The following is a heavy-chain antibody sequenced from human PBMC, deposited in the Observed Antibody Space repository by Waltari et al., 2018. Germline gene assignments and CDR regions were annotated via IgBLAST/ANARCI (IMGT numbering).Heavy chain of an antibody. J-gene: IGHJ4*02. CDR2: IYYSGST. V-gene: IGHV4-59*11. CDR1: GGSIRSHY. D-gene: IGHD1-26*01. Sequence: QVQLQESGPGLVKPSETLSLTCTGSGGSIRSHYWSWIRQPPGKGLEWIGYIYYSGSTNYNPSLKSRVTISVDTSKNQFSLKLSSVTAADTAVYYCARNAVGASPHLFDYWGQGTLVTVSS. CDR3: ARNAVGASPHLFDY.